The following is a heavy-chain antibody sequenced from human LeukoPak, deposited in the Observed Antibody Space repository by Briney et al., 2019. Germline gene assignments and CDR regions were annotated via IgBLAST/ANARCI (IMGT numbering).Heavy chain of an antibody. CDR3: ARGGRDGYNTGLDY. D-gene: IGHD5-24*01. CDR1: GGSFSGYY. V-gene: IGHV4-34*01. CDR2: INHSGST. J-gene: IGHJ4*02. Sequence: SETLSLTCAVYGGSFSGYYWSWIRQPPGKGLEWIGEINHSGSTNYNPSLKSRVTISVDTSKNQFSLKLSSVTAVDTAVYYCARGGRDGYNTGLDYWGQGTLVTVSS.